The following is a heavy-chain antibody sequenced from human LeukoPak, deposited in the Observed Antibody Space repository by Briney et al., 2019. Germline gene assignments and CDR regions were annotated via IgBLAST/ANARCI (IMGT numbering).Heavy chain of an antibody. Sequence: GGSLRLSCAASGFTFSTYAVGWVRQPPGKGLEWVSTSGRGGATYYADSVKGRFTISIDNSKNTLYLQMNSLRVKAADVYYCAKVARGGWYMKDYWGQGTLVTVSS. CDR1: GFTFSTYA. J-gene: IGHJ4*02. D-gene: IGHD6-19*01. CDR2: SGRGGAT. V-gene: IGHV3-23*01. CDR3: AKVARGGWYMKDY.